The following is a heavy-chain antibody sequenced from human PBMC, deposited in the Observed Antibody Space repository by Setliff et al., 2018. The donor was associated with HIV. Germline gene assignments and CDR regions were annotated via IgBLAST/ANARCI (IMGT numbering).Heavy chain of an antibody. CDR3: ARLGYVSGGFYKTPGPYYFDY. Sequence: SETLSLTCTVSGGPMSSSSYYWGWIRQTPDKGLEWIGIIYYSGATYYNPSLTSRVTISVGTSRNQFSLKLRSVTAADTAAYYCARLGYVSGGFYKTPGPYYFDYWGQGALVTVSS. D-gene: IGHD3-10*01. J-gene: IGHJ4*02. CDR1: GGPMSSSSYY. CDR2: IYYSGAT. V-gene: IGHV4-39*01.